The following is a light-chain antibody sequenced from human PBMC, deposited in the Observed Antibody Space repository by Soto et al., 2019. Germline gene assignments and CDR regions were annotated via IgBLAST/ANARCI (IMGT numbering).Light chain of an antibody. CDR1: QSISSY. V-gene: IGKV1-39*01. Sequence: IEMTQSQTSRSASGGHRYTSACRASQSISSYLNWYQQKQGKAPKLLIYAASSLQSGVPSRFSGSGYGTDFNLPISRLPAEAFATYYCQQRYSTPRTFGQGTKVDIK. J-gene: IGKJ1*01. CDR2: AAS. CDR3: QQRYSTPRT.